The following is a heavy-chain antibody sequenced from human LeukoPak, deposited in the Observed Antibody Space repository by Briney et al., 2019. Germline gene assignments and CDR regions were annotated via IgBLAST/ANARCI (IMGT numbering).Heavy chain of an antibody. CDR1: GGSFSGYY. CDR2: INHSGST. D-gene: IGHD2-15*01. Sequence: PSETLSLTCAVYGGSFSGYYWSWIRQPPGKGLEWIGEINHSGSTSYNPSLKSRVTISVDTSKNQFSPKLSSVTAADTAVYYCARLADPGYLFDYWGQGTLVTVSS. CDR3: ARLADPGYLFDY. V-gene: IGHV4-34*01. J-gene: IGHJ4*02.